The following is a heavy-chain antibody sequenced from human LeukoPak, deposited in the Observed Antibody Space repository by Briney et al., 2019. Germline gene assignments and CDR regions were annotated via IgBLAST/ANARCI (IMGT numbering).Heavy chain of an antibody. CDR2: ISYDGSIK. J-gene: IGHJ4*02. V-gene: IGHV3-30-3*01. CDR3: ARTLALYGSGSFFDF. D-gene: IGHD3-10*01. Sequence: GGSLRLSCAASGFTFSNYAMHWIRQAPGKGLEWVAVISYDGSIKYHADSLKGRFTISRDNSKNTLYLQMNSLRAEDTAVYYCARTLALYGSGSFFDFWGQGTLVTVSS. CDR1: GFTFSNYA.